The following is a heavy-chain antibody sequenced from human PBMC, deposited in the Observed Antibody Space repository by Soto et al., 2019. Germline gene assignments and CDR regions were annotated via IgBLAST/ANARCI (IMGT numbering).Heavy chain of an antibody. Sequence: QVQLQESGPGLVKPSQTLSLTCIVSGGSISSGGYYWSWVRQHPGRGLEWIGYIYYSGSTSYSPSLESRVTISLDTSKNQFSLTLNSVTAADTAVYYCARGIVVATTAQLYYYGIDVWGQGTTVTVSS. CDR2: IYYSGST. V-gene: IGHV4-31*03. CDR1: GGSISSGGYY. D-gene: IGHD2-21*02. CDR3: ARGIVVATTAQLYYYGIDV. J-gene: IGHJ6*02.